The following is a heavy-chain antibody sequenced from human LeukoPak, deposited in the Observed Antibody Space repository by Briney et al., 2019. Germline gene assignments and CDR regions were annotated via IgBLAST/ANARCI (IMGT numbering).Heavy chain of an antibody. D-gene: IGHD3-9*01. V-gene: IGHV3-48*02. J-gene: IGHJ4*02. CDR3: ATDQRYAFDY. Sequence: PGGSLRLPCAASGFTFSSYPMNWVRQAPGKGLEWISNIRTTAEGAKYAYYADSVKGRVTISRDDGKNTLYLHMNSLRDDDTAVYYCATDQRYAFDYWGQGILVTVSS. CDR2: IRTTAEGAKYA. CDR1: GFTFSSYP.